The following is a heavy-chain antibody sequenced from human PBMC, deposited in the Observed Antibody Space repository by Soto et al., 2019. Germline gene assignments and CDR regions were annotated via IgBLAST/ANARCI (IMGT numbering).Heavy chain of an antibody. D-gene: IGHD6-6*01. CDR2: FDPEDGET. CDR1: GYTLTELS. Sequence: ASVKVSCKVSGYTLTELSMHWVRQAPGKGLEWMGGFDPEDGETIYAQKFQGRVTMTEDTSTDTAYMELSSLRSEDTAVYYCATAIAARSWFDPWGQGTLVTVSS. J-gene: IGHJ5*02. V-gene: IGHV1-24*01. CDR3: ATAIAARSWFDP.